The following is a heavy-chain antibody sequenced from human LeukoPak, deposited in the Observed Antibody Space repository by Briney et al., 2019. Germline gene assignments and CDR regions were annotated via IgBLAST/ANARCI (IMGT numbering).Heavy chain of an antibody. Sequence: GESLKISCKGSGYSFTSYWIGWVRQMPGKGLEWMGIIYPGDSDTRYSPSFQGQVTISADKSISTAYLQWSSLKASDTAMYYCARATPVLGPTYYFDYWGQGTLVTVSS. CDR1: GYSFTSYW. J-gene: IGHJ4*02. D-gene: IGHD2-8*02. V-gene: IGHV5-51*01. CDR2: IYPGDSDT. CDR3: ARATPVLGPTYYFDY.